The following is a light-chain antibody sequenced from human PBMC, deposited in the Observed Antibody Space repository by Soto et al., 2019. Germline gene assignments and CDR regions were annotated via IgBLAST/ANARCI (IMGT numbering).Light chain of an antibody. CDR1: QNINNG. CDR3: QRYDGY. V-gene: IGKV1-5*01. CDR2: GAS. Sequence: DTQMTQSPSTLSASVGDTVTITCRARQNINNGLAWYQQKPEKVPKLLSYGASTVEDVVPSRFSGSRAGTEVHLPINRLQPDDFANYCCQRYDGYFGQGTKLEIK. J-gene: IGKJ2*01.